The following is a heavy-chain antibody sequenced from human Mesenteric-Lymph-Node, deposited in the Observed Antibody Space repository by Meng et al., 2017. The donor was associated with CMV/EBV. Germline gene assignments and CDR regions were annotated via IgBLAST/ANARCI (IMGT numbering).Heavy chain of an antibody. Sequence: SETLSLTCTVSGGSISSHYWSWIRQPPGKGLEWIGYIYYSGSTNYNPSLKIRVTISVDTSKNQFSLKLSSVTAADTAVYYCARGVKSDYDFWSGYYQYYYGMDVWGQGTMVTVSS. V-gene: IGHV4-59*11. CDR1: GGSISSHY. D-gene: IGHD3-3*01. J-gene: IGHJ6*02. CDR2: IYYSGST. CDR3: ARGVKSDYDFWSGYYQYYYGMDV.